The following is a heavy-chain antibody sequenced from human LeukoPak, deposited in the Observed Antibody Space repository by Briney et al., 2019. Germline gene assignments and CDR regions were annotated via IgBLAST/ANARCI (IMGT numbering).Heavy chain of an antibody. CDR1: GFSLSTGGMG. D-gene: IGHD2-21*02. CDR2: IFWDDNE. Sequence: SGPTLVKPTQTLTLTCTFSGFSLSTGGMGVGWIRQPPGKALEWLAFIFWDDNERYSPSLKNRLTITKDTSKNQVILTMTNMDPVDTATYYCSHRHNLGVTGPVVTFDSWGQGTLVTVSS. V-gene: IGHV2-5*02. J-gene: IGHJ5*01. CDR3: SHRHNLGVTGPVVTFDS.